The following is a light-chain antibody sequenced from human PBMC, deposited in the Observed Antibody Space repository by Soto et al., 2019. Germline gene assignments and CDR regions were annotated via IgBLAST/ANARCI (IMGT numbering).Light chain of an antibody. Sequence: DIQMTQSPSSLSASVGDRVTITCRASQNILTFLNWYQQKSGKAPKLLIVAASNLETRVPSRFSGRGFGAEFSFTITMLQSEVVATYYRQQSYRKPSTFGQGTNLEIK. CDR3: QQSYRKPST. CDR2: AAS. V-gene: IGKV1-39*01. CDR1: QNILTF. J-gene: IGKJ2*01.